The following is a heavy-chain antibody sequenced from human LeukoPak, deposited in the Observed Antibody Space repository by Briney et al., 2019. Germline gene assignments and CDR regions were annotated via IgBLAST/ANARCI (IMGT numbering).Heavy chain of an antibody. D-gene: IGHD5-24*01. Sequence: SVKVSCKASGGTFSSYAISWVRQAPGQGLEWMGGIIPIFGTANYAQKFQGRVTITADEPTSTAYMALSSLRSEDTAVYSCARAPRWYFDYWGPGTLVTVSS. CDR2: IIPIFGTA. CDR3: ARAPRWYFDY. V-gene: IGHV1-69*13. CDR1: GGTFSSYA. J-gene: IGHJ4*02.